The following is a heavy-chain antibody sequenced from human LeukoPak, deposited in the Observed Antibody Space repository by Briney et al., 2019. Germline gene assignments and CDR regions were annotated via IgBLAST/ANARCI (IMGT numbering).Heavy chain of an antibody. J-gene: IGHJ4*02. D-gene: IGHD6-19*01. CDR2: IRSKTDGGTT. CDR3: TTAGLY. CDR1: GITFSSHA. Sequence: AGGSLRVSCAVSGITFSSHAISWVRQAPGKGLEWVGRIRSKTDGGTTDYAAPVKGRFTISRDDSKNTLYLQMNSLKTEDTAVYYCTTAGLYWGQGSLVTVSS. V-gene: IGHV3-15*01.